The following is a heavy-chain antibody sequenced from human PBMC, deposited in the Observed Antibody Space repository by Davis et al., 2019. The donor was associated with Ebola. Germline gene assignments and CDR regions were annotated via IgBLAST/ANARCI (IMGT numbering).Heavy chain of an antibody. J-gene: IGHJ6*02. CDR3: AAVPLYSSSWYGYYGMDV. V-gene: IGHV1-18*01. Sequence: ASVKVSCKASGYTFTSYGISWVRQAPGQGLEWMGWISAYNGNTNYAQKFQERVTITRDMSTSTAYIELSSLRSEDTAVYYCAAVPLYSSSWYGYYGMDVWGQGTTVTVSS. D-gene: IGHD6-13*01. CDR2: ISAYNGNT. CDR1: GYTFTSYG.